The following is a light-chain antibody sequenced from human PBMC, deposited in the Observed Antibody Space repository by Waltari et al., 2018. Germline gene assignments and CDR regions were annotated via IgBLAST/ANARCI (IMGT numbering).Light chain of an antibody. CDR3: LLYYNGVRV. J-gene: IGLJ3*02. CDR1: TGAVTSGHF. V-gene: IGLV7-46*01. CDR2: DTS. Sequence: QAVVTQEPSLTVSPGGTVTLTCGSSTGAVTSGHFPYWFQQKPGQAPRTLIYDTSTKHSWTPARFSGSRLGGKAALTLSGVQPEDEAEYYCLLYYNGVRVFGGGTKLTVL.